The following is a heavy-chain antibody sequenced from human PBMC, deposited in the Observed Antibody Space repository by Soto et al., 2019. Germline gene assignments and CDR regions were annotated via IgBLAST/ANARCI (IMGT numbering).Heavy chain of an antibody. CDR3: ACLQGAPYGDYSPY. CDR2: IYHSGST. CDR1: GGSISSSNW. Sequence: QVQLQESGPGLVKPSGTLSLTCAVSGGSISSSNWWSWVRQPPGKGLEWIGEIYHSGSTNYNPSPKSRVTISVDKSKNQFSLKLSSVTAADTAVYYGACLQGAPYGDYSPYWGQGTLVTVSS. D-gene: IGHD4-17*01. V-gene: IGHV4-4*02. J-gene: IGHJ4*02.